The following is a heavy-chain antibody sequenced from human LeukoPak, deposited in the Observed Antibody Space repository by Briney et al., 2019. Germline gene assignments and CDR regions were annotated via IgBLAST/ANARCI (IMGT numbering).Heavy chain of an antibody. V-gene: IGHV4-34*01. CDR2: INHSGST. J-gene: IGHJ5*02. Sequence: TLTFYSDGYRGTFRGYYWIGIRQPPGKKIKWIGEINHSGSTNYNPSLKGRVTISVDTSKNQFSLKLSSVTAADTAVYYCARPRYTGALPDPFDPWRQVTRVTVSS. CDR3: ARPRYTGALPDPFDP. CDR1: RGTFRGYY. D-gene: IGHD1-26*01.